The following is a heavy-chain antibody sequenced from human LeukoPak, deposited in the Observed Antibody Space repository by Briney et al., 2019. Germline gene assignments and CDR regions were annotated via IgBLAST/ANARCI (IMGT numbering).Heavy chain of an antibody. D-gene: IGHD3-16*02. Sequence: GGSLRLSCAASGFTFSSYAMSWVRQAPGKGLEWVSAISGSGGSTYYADSVKGRFTISRDNSKNTLYLQMNSLRAEDTAVYYCAKGGEGTYYDYVWGGYRIAYYFDYWGQGTLVTVSS. CDR1: GFTFSSYA. J-gene: IGHJ4*02. V-gene: IGHV3-23*01. CDR3: AKGGEGTYYDYVWGGYRIAYYFDY. CDR2: ISGSGGST.